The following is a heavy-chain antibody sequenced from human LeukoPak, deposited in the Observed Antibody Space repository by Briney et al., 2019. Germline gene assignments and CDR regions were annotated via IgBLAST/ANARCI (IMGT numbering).Heavy chain of an antibody. J-gene: IGHJ5*02. Sequence: ADTLSLTCTVSGGSISSSSYYWGWIRQPPGKGLEWIGSIYYSGSTYYNPSLKRRVTISVDTSKNQFSLKLSSVTAADTAVYYCAREGVLWFGELPRGRFDPWGQGTLVTVSS. V-gene: IGHV4-39*02. CDR1: GGSISSSSYY. CDR2: IYYSGST. CDR3: AREGVLWFGELPRGRFDP. D-gene: IGHD3-10*01.